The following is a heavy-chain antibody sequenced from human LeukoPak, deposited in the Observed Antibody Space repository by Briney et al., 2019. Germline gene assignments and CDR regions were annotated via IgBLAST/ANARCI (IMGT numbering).Heavy chain of an antibody. CDR1: GGSISSYY. J-gene: IGHJ4*02. CDR2: IYYSGST. CDR3: ARVTGYMIEDYFDY. Sequence: SETLSLTCTVSGGSISSYYWSWIRQPPGKGLEWVGYIYYSGSTNYKPSLKSRVTISVETSKNQFSLKLRSVTAADTAVYYCARVTGYMIEDYFDYWGQGTLVTVSS. D-gene: IGHD3-22*01. V-gene: IGHV4-59*01.